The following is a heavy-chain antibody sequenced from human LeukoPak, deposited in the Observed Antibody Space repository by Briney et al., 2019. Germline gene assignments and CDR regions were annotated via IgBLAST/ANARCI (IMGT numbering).Heavy chain of an antibody. CDR3: ARAKSDYYDSSGYYYN. CDR2: VYSGGST. J-gene: IGHJ4*02. CDR1: GFTVSSNY. V-gene: IGHV3-66*01. D-gene: IGHD3-22*01. Sequence: PGGSLRLSCAASGFTVSSNYMSWVRQAPGKGLEWVSVVYSGGSTYYADSVKGRFTISRDNSKNTLYLQMNSLRAEDTAVYYCARAKSDYYDSSGYYYNWGQGTLVTVSS.